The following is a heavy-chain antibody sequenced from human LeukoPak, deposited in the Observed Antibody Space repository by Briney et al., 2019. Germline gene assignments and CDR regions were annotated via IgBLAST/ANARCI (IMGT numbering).Heavy chain of an antibody. CDR2: ISSSGSTI. V-gene: IGHV3-48*04. D-gene: IGHD6-19*01. CDR1: GFTFSSYS. Sequence: PGGSLRLSCVVSGFTFSSYSINWVRQAPGKGLEWVSYISSSGSTIYYADSVKGRFTISRDNAKNSLYLQMNSLRAEDTAVYYCARVAVAGPFDYWGQGTLVTVSS. J-gene: IGHJ4*02. CDR3: ARVAVAGPFDY.